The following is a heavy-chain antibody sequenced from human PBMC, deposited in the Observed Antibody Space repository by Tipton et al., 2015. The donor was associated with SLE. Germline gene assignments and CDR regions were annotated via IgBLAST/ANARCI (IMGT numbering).Heavy chain of an antibody. D-gene: IGHD6-6*01. Sequence: SLRLSCAASGFTFDDYAMHWVRQAPGKGLEWVSGIGWNSGSIGYADSVKGRFTISRDNAKNSLYLQMNSLRAEDTAVYYCAKDPGGYSSSSNYFDYWGQGTLVTVSS. CDR3: AKDPGGYSSSSNYFDY. V-gene: IGHV3-9*01. CDR1: GFTFDDYA. CDR2: IGWNSGSI. J-gene: IGHJ4*02.